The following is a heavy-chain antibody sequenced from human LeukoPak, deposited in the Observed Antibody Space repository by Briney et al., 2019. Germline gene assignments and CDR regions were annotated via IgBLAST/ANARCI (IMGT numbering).Heavy chain of an antibody. Sequence: GGSLRLSCAASGFTFSDYYMSWIRQAPGKGLEWISDISSSGSTIYYADSVKGRFIISRDNAKNSLYLQMNSLRAEDTAVYYCTRATSYDILTGYFDYWGQGTLVTVSS. D-gene: IGHD3-9*01. CDR1: GFTFSDYY. CDR2: ISSSGSTI. J-gene: IGHJ4*02. V-gene: IGHV3-11*04. CDR3: TRATSYDILTGYFDY.